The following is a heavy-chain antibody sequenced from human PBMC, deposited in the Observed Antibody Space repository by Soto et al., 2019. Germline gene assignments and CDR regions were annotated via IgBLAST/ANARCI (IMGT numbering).Heavy chain of an antibody. J-gene: IGHJ3*01. V-gene: IGHV3-48*02. Sequence: GGSLRLSFSASGFTFSIFSLSWVRQAPGEGVEWISYIDKVGGAIYYADSVQGRFTISRDNAKNSLYLQMNSLRDDDTAVYYCVRDRMWEQWRGPHDAFEFWGQGTMVTVSS. CDR2: IDKVGGAI. CDR3: VRDRMWEQWRGPHDAFEF. D-gene: IGHD6-19*01. CDR1: GFTFSIFS.